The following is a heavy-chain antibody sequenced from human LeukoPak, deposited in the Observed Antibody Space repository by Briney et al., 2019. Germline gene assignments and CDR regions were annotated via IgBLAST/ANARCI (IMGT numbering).Heavy chain of an antibody. D-gene: IGHD6-13*01. CDR3: ARGYSSSGYSAFDY. CDR1: GYTFTSYA. V-gene: IGHV1-3*01. CDR2: INAGNGNT. Sequence: ASVKVSCKASGYTFTSYAMHWVRQAPGQRLEWMGWINAGNGNTKYSQKFQGRVTITRDTSASTAYMELSSLRSEDTAVYYCARGYSSSGYSAFDYWGQGTLVTVSS. J-gene: IGHJ4*02.